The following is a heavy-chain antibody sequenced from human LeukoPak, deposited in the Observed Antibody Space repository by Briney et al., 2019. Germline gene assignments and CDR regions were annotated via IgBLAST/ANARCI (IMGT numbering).Heavy chain of an antibody. Sequence: GRSLRLSCAASGFTFSSYGMHWVRQAPGKGLEWVAVISHDGGNQYYADSVKGRFTISRDNSKNTLHLQMNSLRAEDTAVYYCAQEDYFGSGSYPSHWGQGTLVTVSS. CDR1: GFTFSSYG. V-gene: IGHV3-30*18. CDR2: ISHDGGNQ. J-gene: IGHJ4*02. CDR3: AQEDYFGSGSYPSH. D-gene: IGHD3-10*01.